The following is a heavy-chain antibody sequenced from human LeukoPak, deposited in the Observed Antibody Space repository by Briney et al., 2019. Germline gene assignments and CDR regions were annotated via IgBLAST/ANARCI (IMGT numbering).Heavy chain of an antibody. Sequence: ASVKVSCKASGYTFTSYDINWVRQATGQGLEWMGWMNPNSGNTGYAQEFQGRVTMTRNTSISTAYMELSSLRSEDTAVYYCARELLVRDAFDIWGQGTMVTVSS. CDR1: GYTFTSYD. CDR2: MNPNSGNT. J-gene: IGHJ3*02. V-gene: IGHV1-8*01. CDR3: ARELLVRDAFDI. D-gene: IGHD1-26*01.